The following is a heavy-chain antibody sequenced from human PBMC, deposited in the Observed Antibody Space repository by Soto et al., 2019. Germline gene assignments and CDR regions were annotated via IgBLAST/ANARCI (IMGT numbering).Heavy chain of an antibody. D-gene: IGHD2-15*01. CDR1: GFTFSSYE. V-gene: IGHV3-48*03. J-gene: IGHJ4*02. CDR3: ASSELLLPFDY. CDR2: ISSSGSTI. Sequence: VGSLRLSCADSGFTFSSYEMNWVRQAPGKGLEWVSYISSSGSTIYYADSVKGRFTISRDNAKNSLYLQMNSLRAEDTAVYYCASSELLLPFDYWGQGTLVTVSS.